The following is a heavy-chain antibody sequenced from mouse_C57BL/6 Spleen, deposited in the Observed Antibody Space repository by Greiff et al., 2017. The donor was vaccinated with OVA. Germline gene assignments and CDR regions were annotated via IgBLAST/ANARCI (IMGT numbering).Heavy chain of an antibody. D-gene: IGHD2-4*01. CDR3: ARGNDYDGWYFDV. CDR2: INPSSGYT. CDR1: GYTFTSYW. J-gene: IGHJ1*03. V-gene: IGHV1-7*01. Sequence: VQLQQSGAELAKPGASVKLSCKASGYTFTSYWMHWVKQRPGQGLEWIGYINPSSGYTKYNQKFKDKATVTADKSSSTAYMQLSSLTYEDSAVYYCARGNDYDGWYFDVWGTGTTVTVSS.